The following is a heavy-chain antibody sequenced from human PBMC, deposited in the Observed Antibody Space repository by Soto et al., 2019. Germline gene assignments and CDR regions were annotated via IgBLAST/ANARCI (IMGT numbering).Heavy chain of an antibody. CDR3: ARAWFDSTGWFHLDY. CDR2: IYSSGRT. Sequence: GGSLRLSCAASGFTFSTYAMNWVRQAPGKGLEWVSVIYSSGRTYYADSVKGRFTISRHSSESTVYLQMNSLTIEDTAIYYCARAWFDSTGWFHLDYWGQGPRVTVSS. V-gene: IGHV3-53*04. J-gene: IGHJ4*02. CDR1: GFTFSTYA. D-gene: IGHD6-25*01.